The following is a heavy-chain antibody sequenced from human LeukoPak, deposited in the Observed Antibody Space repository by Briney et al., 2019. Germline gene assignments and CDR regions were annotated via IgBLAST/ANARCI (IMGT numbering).Heavy chain of an antibody. V-gene: IGHV1-2*02. D-gene: IGHD2-2*01. Sequence: ASVKVSCKASGYTFTGYYMHWVRQAPGQGLEWMGWINPNSGGTNYAQKFQGRVTMTRDTSISTAYMELSRLRSDDTAVYYCAGDHCSSTSCYSNWFDPWGQGTLVTVSS. CDR1: GYTFTGYY. CDR2: INPNSGGT. CDR3: AGDHCSSTSCYSNWFDP. J-gene: IGHJ5*02.